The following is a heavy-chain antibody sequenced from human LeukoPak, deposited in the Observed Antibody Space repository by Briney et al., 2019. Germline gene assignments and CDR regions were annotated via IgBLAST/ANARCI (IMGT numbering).Heavy chain of an antibody. CDR3: ARDTRISPRYMDV. J-gene: IGHJ6*03. CDR1: SGSISSGTYY. D-gene: IGHD3-3*02. CDR2: IYSSGST. V-gene: IGHV4-61*02. Sequence: SQTLSLTCTVPSGSISSGTYYWSWIRQPAGKGLEWIGRIYSSGSTYYNPSLKSRVTISVDTSKNQFSLKLSSVTAADTAVYYCARDTRISPRYMDVWGKGTTVTVSS.